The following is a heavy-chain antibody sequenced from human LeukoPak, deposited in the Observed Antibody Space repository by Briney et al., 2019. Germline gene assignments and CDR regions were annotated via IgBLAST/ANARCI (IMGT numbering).Heavy chain of an antibody. Sequence: GGSLRLSCAASGFTFSSYGMHWVRQAPGKGLEWVADIWYGGSNKYYADSVKGRFTISRDNSKNTLYLQMNSLRAEDTAVYYCARDWESTYYYDSSGYPYYWGQGTLVTVSS. J-gene: IGHJ4*02. CDR1: GFTFSSYG. V-gene: IGHV3-33*08. D-gene: IGHD3-22*01. CDR3: ARDWESTYYYDSSGYPYY. CDR2: IWYGGSNK.